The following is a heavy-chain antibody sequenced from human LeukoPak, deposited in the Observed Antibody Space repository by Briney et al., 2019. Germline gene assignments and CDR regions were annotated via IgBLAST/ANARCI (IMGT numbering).Heavy chain of an antibody. CDR2: IYYSGST. D-gene: IGHD3-10*01. V-gene: IGHV4-59*12. J-gene: IGHJ4*02. CDR1: GGSISSYY. Sequence: SSETLSLTCTVSGGSISSYYWSWIRQPPGKGLEWIGYIYYSGSTNYNPSLKSRVTMSVDTSKNQFSLKLSSVTAADTAVYYCARDPPLKAEFFDYWGQGTLVTVSS. CDR3: ARDPPLKAEFFDY.